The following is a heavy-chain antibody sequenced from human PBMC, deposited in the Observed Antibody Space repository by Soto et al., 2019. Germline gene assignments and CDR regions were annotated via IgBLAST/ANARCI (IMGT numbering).Heavy chain of an antibody. J-gene: IGHJ5*02. D-gene: IGHD3-16*02. CDR1: GGTFTNYD. V-gene: IGHV1-69*01. Sequence: QVQLVQSGTEVQKPGSSVKLSCKTSGGTFTNYDISWVRQAPGQGLEWMGGIIPLFGSTHYSPKFEGRVTITADEVSTTAHLELSSLRFYNTAVYFCAWPLDFCRGNCYLPKFNTWAQGTLGIVS. CDR2: IIPLFGST. CDR3: AWPLDFCRGNCYLPKFNT.